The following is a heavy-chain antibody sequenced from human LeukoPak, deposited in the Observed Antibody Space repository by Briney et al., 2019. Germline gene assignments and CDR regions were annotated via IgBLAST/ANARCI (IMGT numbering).Heavy chain of an antibody. V-gene: IGHV1-2*02. CDR2: INPNSGGT. CDR3: ARSAEKCNNGVCFTDYYMDI. J-gene: IGHJ6*03. Sequence: ASVKVSCKASEYTLTVYYIHLVRQAPGQGLEWMAWINPNSGGTNVGQKFQGRVTMTRDTSTNAVYMELSSLSSGDTAVYYCARSAEKCNNGVCFTDYYMDIWGKGTTVTVSS. D-gene: IGHD2-8*01. CDR1: EYTLTVYY.